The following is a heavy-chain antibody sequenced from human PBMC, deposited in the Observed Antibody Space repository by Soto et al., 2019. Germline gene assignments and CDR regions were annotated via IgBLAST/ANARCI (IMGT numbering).Heavy chain of an antibody. CDR1: GYSFTSYW. J-gene: IGHJ4*02. D-gene: IGHD6-19*01. V-gene: IGHV5-51*01. Sequence: PGESLNISCKGSGYSFTSYWIGLVRQMPGKGLEWMGIIYPGDSDTRYSPSFQGQVTISADKSISTAYLQWSSLKASDTAMYYCARQYSSGWDKLEYWGQGTLVTVSS. CDR3: ARQYSSGWDKLEY. CDR2: IYPGDSDT.